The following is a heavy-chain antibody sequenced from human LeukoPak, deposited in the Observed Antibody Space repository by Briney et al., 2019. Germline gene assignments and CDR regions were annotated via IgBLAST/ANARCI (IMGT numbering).Heavy chain of an antibody. CDR2: IKEDGSVK. CDR1: GFTFNRYW. V-gene: IGHV3-7*01. D-gene: IGHD7-27*01. Sequence: PGGSLRLSCTASGFTFNRYWMSWVRQAPGKGLEWVASIKEDGSVKYYVDSVTGRFTISRDNAKNSLYLQMNSLRAEDTAVYYCARGGLGIPLDYWGQGTLVTVPS. J-gene: IGHJ4*02. CDR3: ARGGLGIPLDY.